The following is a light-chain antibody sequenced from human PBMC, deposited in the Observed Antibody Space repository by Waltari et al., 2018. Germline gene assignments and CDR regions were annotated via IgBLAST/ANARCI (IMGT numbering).Light chain of an antibody. CDR1: SSDVGGYDY. CDR2: DVV. CDR3: CSYKRGATWV. J-gene: IGLJ3*02. Sequence: QYVLTQPASVSGSPGQSITISCTGTSSDVGGYDYVSWYQQSPGKAPKLIIYDVVKRPSGVSTRFSASKSDNTASLTISGLQAEDEGDYYCCSYKRGATWVFGGGTALTVL. V-gene: IGLV2-14*03.